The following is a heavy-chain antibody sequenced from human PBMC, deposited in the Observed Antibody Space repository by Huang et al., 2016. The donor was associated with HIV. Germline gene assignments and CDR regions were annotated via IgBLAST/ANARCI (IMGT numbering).Heavy chain of an antibody. Sequence: VQLVESGGGLVQPGGSLRLSGAASGFNFGHHWMHRVRKSPGKGQGWVSRNKSDGRDTTHADSVKGRFGITGGNAQNTVHLHMNSLRAEDTAVYFCAKNPSITAVDSDYYYYYMDVWGKGTTVTVS. CDR1: GFNFGHHW. V-gene: IGHV3-74*03. CDR3: AKNPSITAVDSDYYYYYMDV. D-gene: IGHD6-13*01. CDR2: NKSDGRDT. J-gene: IGHJ6*03.